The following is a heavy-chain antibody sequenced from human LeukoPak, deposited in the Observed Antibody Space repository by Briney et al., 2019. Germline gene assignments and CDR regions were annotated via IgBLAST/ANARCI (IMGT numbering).Heavy chain of an antibody. J-gene: IGHJ4*02. CDR1: GGSITSTNW. Sequence: PSETLSLTCGVSGGSITSTNWWSWVRQPPGQGLEWIGEIHLSGRTNYNPSLNSRVTLAVDTSRNHLSLNLTSVTAADTAVYYCTRENGAFSPLGYWGQGTLVTVPP. V-gene: IGHV4-4*02. CDR3: TRENGAFSPLGY. D-gene: IGHD2-8*01. CDR2: IHLSGRT.